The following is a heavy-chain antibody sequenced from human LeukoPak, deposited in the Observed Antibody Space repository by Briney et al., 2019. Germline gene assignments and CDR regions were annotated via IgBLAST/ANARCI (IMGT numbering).Heavy chain of an antibody. J-gene: IGHJ4*02. CDR1: GSTFSSYA. Sequence: GRSLRLSCAASGSTFSSYAMHWVRQAPGKGLEWVAVISYDGSNKYYADSVKGRFTISRDNSKNTLYLQMNSLRAEDTAVYYCATRPVLLWFGESHGAVDYWGQGTLVTVSS. CDR2: ISYDGSNK. CDR3: ATRPVLLWFGESHGAVDY. D-gene: IGHD3-10*01. V-gene: IGHV3-30*04.